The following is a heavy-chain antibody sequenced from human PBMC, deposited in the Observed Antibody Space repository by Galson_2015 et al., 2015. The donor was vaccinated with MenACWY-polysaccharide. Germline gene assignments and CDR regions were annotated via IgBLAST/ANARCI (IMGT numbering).Heavy chain of an antibody. D-gene: IGHD3-10*01. V-gene: IGHV3-15*01. Sequence: SLRLSCAASGFSVRRFWMSWVRQAPGEWVEWVGRLKSKLDDGTTDYGAPVKGRFTISRDDSKNKLYLQMNSLRSEDTAVYYCTTITMVIGHEDYWGQGTLVTVSS. J-gene: IGHJ4*02. CDR2: LKSKLDDGTT. CDR3: TTITMVIGHEDY. CDR1: GFSVRRFW.